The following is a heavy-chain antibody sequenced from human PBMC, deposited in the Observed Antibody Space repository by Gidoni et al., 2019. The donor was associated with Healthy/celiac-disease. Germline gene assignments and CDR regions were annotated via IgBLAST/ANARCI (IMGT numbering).Heavy chain of an antibody. CDR2: ISAYHGTP. D-gene: IGHD3-22*01. Sequence: QVQLVQSGAEVQKPGASVRVSCTASGYNFTSYGINWVRQAPGKCLEWMGWISAYHGTPNYAQKRQGRVTVTTATSPSPAYMELRSLRSDDTTVYYCAWGTGTPYCYDSSGPYSYYGMDVWGQGTTVTASS. CDR1: GYNFTSYG. CDR3: AWGTGTPYCYDSSGPYSYYGMDV. J-gene: IGHJ6*02. V-gene: IGHV1-18*01.